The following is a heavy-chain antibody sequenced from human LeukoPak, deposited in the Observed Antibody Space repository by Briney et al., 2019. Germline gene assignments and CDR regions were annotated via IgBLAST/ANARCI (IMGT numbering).Heavy chain of an antibody. CDR2: ISGSGGST. CDR1: GFTFSSYA. Sequence: GGSLRLSCAASGFTFSSYAMSWVRQAPGKGLEWVSAISGSGGSTYYADSVKGRFTISRDNSKNTLYLQMNSQRAEDTAVYYCAEYCSSTSCYGGDYWGQGTLVTVSS. CDR3: AEYCSSTSCYGGDY. V-gene: IGHV3-23*01. J-gene: IGHJ4*02. D-gene: IGHD2-2*01.